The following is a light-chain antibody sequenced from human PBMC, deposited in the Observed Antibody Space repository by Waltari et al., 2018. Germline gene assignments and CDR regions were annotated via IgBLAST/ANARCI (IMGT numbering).Light chain of an antibody. CDR3: QHYVRLPVT. CDR2: GAS. Sequence: DIVLTQSPGTLSLSPGERATLPCWASQSVGGTLAWYQQKPGQAPRLLIYGASSRATGIPDRFSGSGSGTVFSLSISRLEPEDFAVYYCQHYVRLPVTFGQGTKVEIK. J-gene: IGKJ1*01. CDR1: QSVGGT. V-gene: IGKV3-20*01.